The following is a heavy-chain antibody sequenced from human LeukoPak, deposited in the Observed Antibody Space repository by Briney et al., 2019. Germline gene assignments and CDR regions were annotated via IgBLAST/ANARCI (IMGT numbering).Heavy chain of an antibody. CDR3: AVGRVAGSDY. Sequence: PSETLSLTCTVSGGSISSYYWSWIRQPPGKGLEWIGYIYYSGSTNYNPSLKSRVTISVDTSKNQFSLKLRSLNDPATAGFYCAVGRVAGSDYWGQGSLVTV. J-gene: IGHJ4*02. V-gene: IGHV4-59*01. D-gene: IGHD6-19*01. CDR2: IYYSGST. CDR1: GGSISSYY.